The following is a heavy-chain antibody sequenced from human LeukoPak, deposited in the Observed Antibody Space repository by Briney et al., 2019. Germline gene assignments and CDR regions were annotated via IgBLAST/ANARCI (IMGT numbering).Heavy chain of an antibody. J-gene: IGHJ4*02. V-gene: IGHV3-7*01. CDR2: IKQDGSEK. CDR3: ARGGSRLLTSYIFDY. D-gene: IGHD3-16*01. CDR1: GSTFSRYW. Sequence: GGSLRLSCAASGSTFSRYWMSWVRQAPGKGLEWVANIKQDGSEKYYADSVKGRFTIFRDNAKNSLYVQVNSLRAEDTAVYYCARGGSRLLTSYIFDYWGQETLVTVSS.